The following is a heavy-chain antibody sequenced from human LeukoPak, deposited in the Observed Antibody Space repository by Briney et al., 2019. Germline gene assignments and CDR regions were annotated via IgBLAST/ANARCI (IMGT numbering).Heavy chain of an antibody. CDR1: GGSISSGSYY. V-gene: IGHV4-61*02. D-gene: IGHD6-13*01. J-gene: IGHJ5*02. CDR2: IYTSGST. CDR3: AREGSGGYSSSWYLRHWFDP. Sequence: SQTLSLTCTVSGGSISSGSYYWSWIRQPAGKGLEWIGRIYTSGSTNYNPSLKSRVTISVDTSKNQFSLKLSSVTAADTAVYYCAREGSGGYSSSWYLRHWFDPWGQGTLVTVSS.